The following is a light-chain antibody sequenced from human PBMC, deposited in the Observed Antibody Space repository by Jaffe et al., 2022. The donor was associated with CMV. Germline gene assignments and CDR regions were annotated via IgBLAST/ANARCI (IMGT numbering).Light chain of an antibody. Sequence: DIQMTQSPSSLSASVGDRVTITCRASQSIKIYLNWYQQKPGKAPKVLIYGASSLQSGVPSRFSGSGSGTDFTLTISSLQPEDYATYYCQQGDSSPWTFGQGTRVEIK. CDR1: QSIKIY. CDR2: GAS. J-gene: IGKJ1*01. V-gene: IGKV1-39*01. CDR3: QQGDSSPWT.